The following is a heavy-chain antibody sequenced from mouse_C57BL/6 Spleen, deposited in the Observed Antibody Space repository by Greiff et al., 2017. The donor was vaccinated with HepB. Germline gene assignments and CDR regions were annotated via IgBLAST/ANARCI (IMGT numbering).Heavy chain of an antibody. V-gene: IGHV1-15*01. CDR2: IDPETGGT. J-gene: IGHJ2*01. CDR1: GYTFTDYE. Sequence: VQLQQSGAELVRPGASVTLSCKASGYTFTDYEMHWVKQTPVHGLEWIGAIDPETGGTAYNQKFKGKAILTADKSSSTAYMELRSLTSEDSAVYYCTRRVTTVVATDYFDYWGQGTTLTVSS. D-gene: IGHD1-1*01. CDR3: TRRVTTVVATDYFDY.